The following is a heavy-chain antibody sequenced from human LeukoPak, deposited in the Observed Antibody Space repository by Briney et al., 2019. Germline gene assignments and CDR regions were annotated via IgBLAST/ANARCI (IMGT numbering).Heavy chain of an antibody. Sequence: ASVKVSCKASGYTFTGYYMHWVRQAPGQGLEWMGWINPNSGGTNYAQKFQGRVTMTRDTSISTAYMELRRLRSDDTAVYYCARARGATWAEYYYYGMDVWGQGTTVTVSS. D-gene: IGHD5-12*01. CDR1: GYTFTGYY. V-gene: IGHV1-2*02. CDR2: INPNSGGT. CDR3: ARARGATWAEYYYYGMDV. J-gene: IGHJ6*02.